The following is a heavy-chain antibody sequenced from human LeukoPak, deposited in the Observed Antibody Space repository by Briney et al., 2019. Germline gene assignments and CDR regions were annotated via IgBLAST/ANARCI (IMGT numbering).Heavy chain of an antibody. J-gene: IGHJ6*03. V-gene: IGHV3-66*01. D-gene: IGHD1-7*01. Sequence: PGRCLTHSRVASLLTVSSKYMRCVRQAGGKGLEGVSSIYSDGSTYYAIFVKGKLTISRDNSNNTLNLQMNSLRAEDTAVYYCARDRTGQELISRKDYYYMDVWGKGTTVTISS. CDR3: ARDRTGQELISRKDYYYMDV. CDR2: IYSDGST. CDR1: LLTVSSKY.